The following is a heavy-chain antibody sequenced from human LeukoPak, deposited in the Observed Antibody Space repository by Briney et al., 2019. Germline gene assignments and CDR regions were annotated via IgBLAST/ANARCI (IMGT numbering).Heavy chain of an antibody. V-gene: IGHV4-38-2*01. J-gene: IGHJ3*02. CDR1: GYSISSGYY. Sequence: PSETLSLTCAVSGYSISSGYYWGWIRQPPGKGLEWIGSIYHSGSTYYNPSLKSRVTISVDTSKNQFSLKLSSVTAADTAVYYCARRQPPGGSCYFCAFDIWGQGTMVTVSS. CDR2: IYHSGST. CDR3: ARRQPPGGSCYFCAFDI. D-gene: IGHD2-15*01.